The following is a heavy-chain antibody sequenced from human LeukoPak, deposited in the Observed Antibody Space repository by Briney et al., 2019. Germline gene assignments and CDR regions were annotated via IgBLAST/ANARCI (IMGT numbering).Heavy chain of an antibody. CDR2: ISTTSSPT. J-gene: IGHJ4*02. CDR3: ARDFDFWSGYIV. CDR1: GFSFSSYS. D-gene: IGHD3-3*01. V-gene: IGHV3-48*04. Sequence: GGSLRLSCAASGFSFSSYSMNWVRQAPGKGLEWASHISTTSSPTYYADSVKGRFAMSRDNAKNSVYLQMNSLRAEDTAVYYWARDFDFWSGYIVWGQGTLVTVSS.